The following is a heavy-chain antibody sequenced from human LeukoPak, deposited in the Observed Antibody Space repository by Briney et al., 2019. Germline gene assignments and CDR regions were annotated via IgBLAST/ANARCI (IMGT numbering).Heavy chain of an antibody. CDR1: GFTFSSYG. Sequence: GGSLRLSCAASGFTFSSYGMHWVRQAPGKGLEWVAFIRYGGNTEYYADSVKGRFTISRDNSKNTLYLQMNSLRAEDTAVYYCASISSRGWTASDYWGQGTLVTASS. CDR3: ASISSRGWTASDY. D-gene: IGHD6-19*01. J-gene: IGHJ4*02. V-gene: IGHV3-30*02. CDR2: IRYGGNTE.